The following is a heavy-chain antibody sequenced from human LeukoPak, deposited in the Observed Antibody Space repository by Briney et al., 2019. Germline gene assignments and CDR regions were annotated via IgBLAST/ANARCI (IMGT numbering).Heavy chain of an antibody. CDR1: GGTFSSYA. V-gene: IGHV1-69*01. CDR3: AREDCSGGSCHWDFDY. Sequence: SSVKVSCKASGGTFSSYAISWVRQAPGQGLEWMGGIIPIFGTANYAQKFQGRVTITADESTSTAYMELSSLRSEDTAVYYCAREDCSGGSCHWDFDYWGQGTLVTVSS. J-gene: IGHJ4*02. CDR2: IIPIFGTA. D-gene: IGHD2-15*01.